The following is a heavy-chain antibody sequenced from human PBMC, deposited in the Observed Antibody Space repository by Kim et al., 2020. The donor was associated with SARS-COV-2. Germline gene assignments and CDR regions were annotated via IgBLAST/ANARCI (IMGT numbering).Heavy chain of an antibody. D-gene: IGHD1-26*01. J-gene: IGHJ3*02. CDR3: ARDRGSTTSFDI. V-gene: IGHV4-59*01. Sequence: NYNPTLTSRVTISVATSKNQFSLRLSSVTAADTAVYYCARDRGSTTSFDIWGQGTMVTVSS.